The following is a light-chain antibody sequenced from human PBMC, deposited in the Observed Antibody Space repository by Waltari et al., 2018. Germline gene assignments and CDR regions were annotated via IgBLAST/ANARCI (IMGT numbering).Light chain of an antibody. Sequence: DIVMTQSPDSLAVSLGERVTINCKSSQSLLYSSNNKNYLAWYQQTPGQAPKLLIYWASTRESGVPNRFSGSGSGTDCTLTISGLQAEDVAVYSCQQYYATPLTFGQGTKVEIK. CDR2: WAS. CDR3: QQYYATPLT. CDR1: QSLLYSSNNKNY. J-gene: IGKJ1*01. V-gene: IGKV4-1*01.